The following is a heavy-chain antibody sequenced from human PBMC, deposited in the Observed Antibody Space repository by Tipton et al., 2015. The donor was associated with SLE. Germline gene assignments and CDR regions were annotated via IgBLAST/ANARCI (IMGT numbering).Heavy chain of an antibody. J-gene: IGHJ4*02. CDR1: GFTFSSYA. D-gene: IGHD3-3*01. V-gene: IGHV3-23*01. CDR2: ISGSGGST. Sequence: SLRLSCAASGFTFSSYAMSWVRQAPGKGLEWVSAISGSGGSTYYADSVKGRFTISRDNSKNTLYLQMNSLRAEDTAVYYCAKGVAVPYDFWSGLEGVTYYFYLWGQGTLVSVSS. CDR3: AKGVAVPYDFWSGLEGVTYYFYL.